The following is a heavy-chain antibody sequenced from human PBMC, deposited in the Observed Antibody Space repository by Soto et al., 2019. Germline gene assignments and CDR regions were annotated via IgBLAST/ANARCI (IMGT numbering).Heavy chain of an antibody. CDR2: INAGNGNT. CDR1: GYTFTNYA. Sequence: QVQLVQSGAEVKKPGASLKVSCKASGYTFTNYAMHWVRQAPGQRLEWMGWINAGNGNTNYSQKFQGRVTITRDTCASTAYMELSSLRSEDTAVYYCARARWFYELDVLGQGTTVSVCS. D-gene: IGHD3-10*01. V-gene: IGHV1-3*01. J-gene: IGHJ6*02. CDR3: ARARWFYELDV.